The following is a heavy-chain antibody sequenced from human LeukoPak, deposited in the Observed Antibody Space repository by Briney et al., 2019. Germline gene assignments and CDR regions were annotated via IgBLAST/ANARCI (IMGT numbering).Heavy chain of an antibody. J-gene: IGHJ2*01. D-gene: IGHD2-21*02. CDR1: GFTFSSYS. CDR3: ARDPYCGGDCPYWYFDL. V-gene: IGHV3-21*01. CDR2: ISSSSSYI. Sequence: PGGSLRLSCAASGFTFSSYSMNWVRQAPGKGLEWVSSISSSSSYIYYADSVKGRFTISRDNAKNSLYLQMNSLRAEDTAVYYCARDPYCGGDCPYWYFDLWGRGTLVTVSS.